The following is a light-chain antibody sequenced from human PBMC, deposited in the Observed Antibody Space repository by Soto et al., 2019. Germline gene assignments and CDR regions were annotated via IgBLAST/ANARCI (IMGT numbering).Light chain of an antibody. CDR2: AAS. Sequence: DIQMTQSPSSLSASVGDRVAITCRASQSISSFLNWYQQKPGKAPKLLIYAASSLQSGVPSRFSGSESGTDFTLTISILQPEDFATYYCQQSYSTPQTFGQGTKVEIK. CDR1: QSISSF. V-gene: IGKV1-39*01. J-gene: IGKJ1*01. CDR3: QQSYSTPQT.